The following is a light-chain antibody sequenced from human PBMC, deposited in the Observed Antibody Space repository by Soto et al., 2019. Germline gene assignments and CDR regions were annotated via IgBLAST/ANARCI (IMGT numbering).Light chain of an antibody. Sequence: QSALTQPASVSGSPGQSITISCTGTSSDVGSYNLVSWYQQHPGKAPKLMIYEGSKRPSGVSNRVSGSKSGNTASLTISGLQAEDEADYHCCSYAGGSTLVFGGGTKVTVL. CDR2: EGS. CDR3: CSYAGGSTLV. J-gene: IGLJ2*01. CDR1: SSDVGSYNL. V-gene: IGLV2-23*01.